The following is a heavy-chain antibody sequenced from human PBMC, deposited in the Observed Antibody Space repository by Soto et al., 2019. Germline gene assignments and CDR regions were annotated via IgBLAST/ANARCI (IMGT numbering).Heavy chain of an antibody. CDR3: ARRSSSSLGSLFDP. D-gene: IGHD6-6*01. J-gene: IGHJ5*02. V-gene: IGHV4-39*01. Sequence: SETLSLTCTVSGGSISSSSYYWGWIRQPPGKGLEWIGSIYYSGSTYYNPSLKSRVTISVDTSKNQFSLKLSSVTPTDTAVYYCARRSSSSLGSLFDPWGRGILVTVSS. CDR2: IYYSGST. CDR1: GGSISSSSYY.